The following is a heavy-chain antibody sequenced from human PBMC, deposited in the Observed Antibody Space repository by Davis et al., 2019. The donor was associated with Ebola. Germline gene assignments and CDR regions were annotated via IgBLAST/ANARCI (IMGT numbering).Heavy chain of an antibody. CDR2: INHSGSA. Sequence: PSETLSLTCAVYGGSFSGYYWNWIRQPPGKGLEWIGEINHSGSANYNPSLKSRVTISVDTSKNQFSLKLSSVTAADTAVYYCARTYYDFWSGYYTWGYYFDYWGQGTLVTVSS. V-gene: IGHV4-34*01. J-gene: IGHJ4*02. CDR3: ARTYYDFWSGYYTWGYYFDY. D-gene: IGHD3-3*01. CDR1: GGSFSGYY.